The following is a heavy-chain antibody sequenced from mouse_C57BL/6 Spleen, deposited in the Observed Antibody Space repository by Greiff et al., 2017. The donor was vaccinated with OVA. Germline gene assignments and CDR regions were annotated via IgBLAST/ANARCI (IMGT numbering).Heavy chain of an antibody. CDR1: GYTFSSYW. CDR2: IHPSSGST. V-gene: IGHV1-64*01. CDR3: ARYGLLDYYALDY. Sequence: QVQLMEPGAELVKPGASVKLSCKASGYTFSSYWMHWVKQKPGQGLEWIGMIHPSSGSTNYNEKFKSKATLTVDKSNSTDYMQLSSLTSEDSAVYYCARYGLLDYYALDYWGQGTSVTVSS. J-gene: IGHJ4*01. D-gene: IGHD2-3*01.